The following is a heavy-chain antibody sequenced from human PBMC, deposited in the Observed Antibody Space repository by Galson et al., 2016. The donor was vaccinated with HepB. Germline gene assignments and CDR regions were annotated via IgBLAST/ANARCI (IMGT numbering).Heavy chain of an antibody. CDR1: GFTFYDYT. Sequence: SLRLSYAASGFTFYDYTMNWVRQAPGKGLEWVSYISGSSNSIYYADSVKGRFTISRDNAKNSLYLQMNSLRDEDTGVYYCAREPRHTYGAFNDHWGQGTLVTVSS. V-gene: IGHV3-48*02. CDR3: AREPRHTYGAFNDH. J-gene: IGHJ4*02. D-gene: IGHD4/OR15-4a*01. CDR2: ISGSSNSI.